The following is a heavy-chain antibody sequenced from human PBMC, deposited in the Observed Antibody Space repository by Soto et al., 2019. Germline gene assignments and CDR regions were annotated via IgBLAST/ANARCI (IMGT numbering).Heavy chain of an antibody. CDR2: ISGSGGST. Sequence: GESLTISCAASGFTFSSYAMSWVRQAPGKGLEWVSAISGSGGSTYYADSVKGRFTISRDNSKNTLYLQMNSLRAEYTAVYYFAKDPFPRITIFGVVLGGAFDIWGQGTMVTVSS. CDR1: GFTFSSYA. J-gene: IGHJ3*02. CDR3: AKDPFPRITIFGVVLGGAFDI. V-gene: IGHV3-23*01. D-gene: IGHD3-3*01.